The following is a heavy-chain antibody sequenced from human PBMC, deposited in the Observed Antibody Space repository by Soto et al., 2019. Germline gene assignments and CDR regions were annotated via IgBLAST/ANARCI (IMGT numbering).Heavy chain of an antibody. CDR1: GGSFSGYY. J-gene: IGHJ6*02. V-gene: IGHV4-34*01. Sequence: SETLSRTCAVYGGSFSGYYWSWIRQPPGKGLEWIGEINHSGSTNYNPSLKSRVTISVDTSKNQFSLKLSSVTAADTAVYYCARGGIVVVVAATNYYYYYGMDVWGQGTTVTVSS. CDR2: INHSGST. CDR3: ARGGIVVVVAATNYYYYYGMDV. D-gene: IGHD2-15*01.